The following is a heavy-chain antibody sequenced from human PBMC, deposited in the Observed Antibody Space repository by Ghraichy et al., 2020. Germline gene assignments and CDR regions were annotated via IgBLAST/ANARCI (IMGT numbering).Heavy chain of an antibody. CDR2: IKSKTDGGTT. J-gene: IGHJ4*02. CDR1: GFTFSNAW. Sequence: LRLSCAASGFTFSNAWMSWVRQAPGKGLEWVGRIKSKTDGGTTDYAAPVKGRFTISRDDSKNTLSLQMNSLKTEDTAVYYCATASSGSGSPSFWGQGTLVTVSS. CDR3: ATASSGSGSPSF. D-gene: IGHD3-10*01. V-gene: IGHV3-15*01.